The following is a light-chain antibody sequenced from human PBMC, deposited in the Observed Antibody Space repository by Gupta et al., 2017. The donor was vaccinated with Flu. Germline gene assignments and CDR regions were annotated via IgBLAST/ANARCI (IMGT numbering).Light chain of an antibody. V-gene: IGKV3-20*01. CDR2: GTS. CDR3: QQYHSTPYT. CDR1: QSVTSDY. J-gene: IGKJ2*01. Sequence: EIVLTQSPGTLSLSPGERATLSCRASQSVTSDYLVWYQQKPGQAPRLLIYGTSSRATGIPDRFSGSGSGTXFTLTIXGLETEDFAVYYCQQYHSTPYTFGXGTKVEIK.